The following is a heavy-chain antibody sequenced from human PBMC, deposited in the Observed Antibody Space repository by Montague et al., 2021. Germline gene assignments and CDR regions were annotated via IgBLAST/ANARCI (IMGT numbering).Heavy chain of an antibody. CDR1: AGSIRSYY. J-gene: IGHJ5*02. CDR2: IYYSGST. Sequence: SETLSLTCTISAGSIRSYYLNWTRQPTGKSLEWIGYIYYSGSTNYNPSIKSRINISLDTSNYQVSLNLRSVTAADTAVYYCARALAARWWFDPWGQGTLATVVS. CDR3: ARALAARWWFDP. D-gene: IGHD6-6*01. V-gene: IGHV4-59*01.